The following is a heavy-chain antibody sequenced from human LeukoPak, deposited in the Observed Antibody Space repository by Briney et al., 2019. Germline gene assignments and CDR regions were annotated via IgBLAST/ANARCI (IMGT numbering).Heavy chain of an antibody. CDR2: ISSSSSYI. V-gene: IGHV3-21*01. J-gene: IGHJ6*02. CDR1: GFTFSSYS. CDR3: ARYQSSDGMDV. Sequence: GGSLRLSCAASGFTFSSYSMNWVRQAPGKGLEWVSSISSSSSYIYYADSVKGRFTISRDNAKNSLYLRMNSLRAEDTAVYYCARYQSSDGMDVWGQGTTVTVSS. D-gene: IGHD6-25*01.